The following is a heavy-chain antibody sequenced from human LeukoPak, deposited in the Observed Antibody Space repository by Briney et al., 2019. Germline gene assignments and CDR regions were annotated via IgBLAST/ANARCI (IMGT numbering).Heavy chain of an antibody. J-gene: IGHJ4*02. D-gene: IGHD5-18*01. Sequence: GASVTVSCKASGYTFSSYDMNWVRQATGQGLEWMGWMNPNSGNTGYAQKFQGRVTMTRNTSIRTAYMELSSLRSEDTAVYYCARGDSTAMAIDYWGQGTLVTVSS. CDR2: MNPNSGNT. V-gene: IGHV1-8*01. CDR3: ARGDSTAMAIDY. CDR1: GYTFSSYD.